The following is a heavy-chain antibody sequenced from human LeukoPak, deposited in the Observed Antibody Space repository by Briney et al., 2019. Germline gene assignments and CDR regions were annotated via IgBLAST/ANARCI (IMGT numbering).Heavy chain of an antibody. D-gene: IGHD6-13*01. CDR3: ARDGAAAAGRYFDY. CDR2: ISTTSAYI. V-gene: IGHV3-21*01. CDR1: GFTFSGYS. J-gene: IGHJ4*02. Sequence: PGGSLRLSCAASGFTFSGYSMNWVRQAPGKGLEWVSSISTTSAYIYYADSVKGRLTTFRDNAKSSLYLEMNSLRAEDTAVYYCARDGAAAAGRYFDYWGQGSLVTVSS.